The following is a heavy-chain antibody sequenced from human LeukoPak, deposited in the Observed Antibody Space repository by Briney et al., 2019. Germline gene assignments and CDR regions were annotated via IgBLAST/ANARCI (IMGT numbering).Heavy chain of an antibody. CDR2: IIPIFGTA. D-gene: IGHD1-26*01. CDR1: GYTFTSYG. V-gene: IGHV1-69*13. J-gene: IGHJ4*02. CDR3: ARDGAGATTFDY. Sequence: SVKVSCKASGYTFTSYGISWVRQAPGQGLEWMGGIIPIFGTANYAQKFQGRVTITADESTSTAYMELSSLRSEDTAVYYCARDGAGATTFDYWGQGTLVTVSS.